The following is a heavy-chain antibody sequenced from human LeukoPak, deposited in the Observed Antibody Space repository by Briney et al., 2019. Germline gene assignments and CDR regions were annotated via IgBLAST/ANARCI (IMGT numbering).Heavy chain of an antibody. Sequence: PGGSLRLSCAASGFTVSSNYMSWVRQAPGKGLEWVSVIYSGGSTYYADSVKGRFTISRDNAKNSLYLQMNSLRAEDTAVYYCASFHSGGYFDYWGQGTLVTVSS. CDR2: IYSGGST. CDR1: GFTVSSNY. CDR3: ASFHSGGYFDY. V-gene: IGHV3-66*01. D-gene: IGHD3-22*01. J-gene: IGHJ4*02.